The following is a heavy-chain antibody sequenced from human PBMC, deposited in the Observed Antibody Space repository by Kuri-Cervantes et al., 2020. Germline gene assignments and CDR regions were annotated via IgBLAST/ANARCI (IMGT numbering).Heavy chain of an antibody. CDR3: ARVVAATDNWFDP. D-gene: IGHD2-15*01. CDR1: GYTFTSYC. V-gene: IGHV1-8*02. Sequence: ASVKVSCKASGYTFTSYCMHWVRQAPGQGLEWMGWMNPNSGNTGYAQKFQGRVTMTRNTSISTAYMELSSLRSEDTAVYYCARVVAATDNWFDPWGQGTLVTVSS. J-gene: IGHJ5*02. CDR2: MNPNSGNT.